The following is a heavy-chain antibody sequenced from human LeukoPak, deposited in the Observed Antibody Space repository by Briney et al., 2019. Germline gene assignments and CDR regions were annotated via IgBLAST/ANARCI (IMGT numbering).Heavy chain of an antibody. CDR3: ARSLSYYDSSATGY. Sequence: GGSLRLSCAASGFTFSDYYMSWIRQAPGKGLEWVSYISSSGSTIYYADSVKGRFTISRDNAKNSLYLQMNSLRAEDTAVYYCARSLSYYDSSATGYWGQGTLVTVSS. D-gene: IGHD3-22*01. CDR1: GFTFSDYY. V-gene: IGHV3-11*01. CDR2: ISSSGSTI. J-gene: IGHJ4*02.